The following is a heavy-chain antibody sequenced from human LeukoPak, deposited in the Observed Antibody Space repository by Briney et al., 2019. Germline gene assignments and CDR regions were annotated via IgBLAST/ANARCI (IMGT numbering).Heavy chain of an antibody. Sequence: SETLSLTCTVSGGSISSYYWSWIRQPPGKGLEWIGYIYYSGSTNYNPSLKSRVTISVDTSKNQFPLKLSSVTAADTAVYYCARDGGWELLGYDAFDIWGQGTMVTVSS. J-gene: IGHJ3*02. V-gene: IGHV4-59*01. CDR2: IYYSGST. D-gene: IGHD1-26*01. CDR3: ARDGGWELLGYDAFDI. CDR1: GGSISSYY.